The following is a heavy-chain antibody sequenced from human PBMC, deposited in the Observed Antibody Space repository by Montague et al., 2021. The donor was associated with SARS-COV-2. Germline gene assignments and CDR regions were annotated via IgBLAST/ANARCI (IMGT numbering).Heavy chain of an antibody. V-gene: IGHV3-23*03. Sequence: FLRLSCAASGFPFDTFAMNWVRQAPGKGLEWVAVSCSGGCDTYYAESVKGRFIISRDNSRKTLYLQMKSLRAEDTAVYYCAKADDYFDSGIDHWGQGTLVTVSS. D-gene: IGHD3-9*01. CDR3: AKADDYFDSGIDH. CDR1: GFPFDTFA. CDR2: SCSGGCDT. J-gene: IGHJ4*02.